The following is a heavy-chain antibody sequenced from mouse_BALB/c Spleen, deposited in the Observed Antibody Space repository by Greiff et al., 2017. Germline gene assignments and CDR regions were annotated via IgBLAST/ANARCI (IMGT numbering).Heavy chain of an antibody. CDR2: IYPGSDST. CDR3: ARCRTVHSYFDY. Sequence: QVQLQQPGAELVKPGTSVKMSCKASGYTLTSYWMHWVKQRPGQGLEWIGDIYPGSDSTNYNEKFTSKATLTVDTASSTAYMQLSSLTSEDAAVYYCARCRTVHSYFDYWGQGTTLTVSS. V-gene: IGHV1-55*01. D-gene: IGHD1-1*01. CDR1: GYTLTSYW. J-gene: IGHJ2*01.